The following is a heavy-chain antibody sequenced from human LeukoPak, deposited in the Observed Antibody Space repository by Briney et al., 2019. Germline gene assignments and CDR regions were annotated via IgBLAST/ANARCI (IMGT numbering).Heavy chain of an antibody. V-gene: IGHV3-33*06. Sequence: GGSLRLSCAASGFTFSSYGMHWVRQAPGKGLEWVAVIWYDGSNKYYADSAKGRFTISRDNSKNTLYLQMNSLRAEDTAVYYCAKDDSGYDSGITDYWGQGTLVTVSS. CDR2: IWYDGSNK. D-gene: IGHD5-12*01. CDR1: GFTFSSYG. J-gene: IGHJ4*02. CDR3: AKDDSGYDSGITDY.